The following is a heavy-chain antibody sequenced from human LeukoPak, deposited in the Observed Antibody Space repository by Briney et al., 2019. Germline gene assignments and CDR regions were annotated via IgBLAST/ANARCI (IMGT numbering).Heavy chain of an antibody. CDR1: GFTFSSYS. Sequence: GGSLRLSCAASGFTFSSYSMNWVRQAPGKGLEWVSSISSSSSYIYYADSVKGRFTISRDNAKNSLYLQMNSLRVEDTAVYYCARALDIAATITPIDYWGQGTLVTVSS. V-gene: IGHV3-21*01. D-gene: IGHD5-12*01. J-gene: IGHJ4*02. CDR3: ARALDIAATITPIDY. CDR2: ISSSSSYI.